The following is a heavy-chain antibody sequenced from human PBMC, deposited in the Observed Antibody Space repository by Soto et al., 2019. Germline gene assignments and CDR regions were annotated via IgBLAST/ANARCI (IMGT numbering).Heavy chain of an antibody. CDR2: IYYSVST. J-gene: IGHJ4*02. V-gene: IGHV4-59*01. CDR3: ARWPLRSGGSCYHAGNIDY. Sequence: SETLSLTCTVSGGSISSYYWSWIRQPPGKGLEWIGYIYYSVSTNYNPSLKSRVTISVDTSKNQLSLKLSSVTAADTAVYYCARWPLRSGGSCYHAGNIDYWGQGTMVTVSS. CDR1: GGSISSYY. D-gene: IGHD2-15*01.